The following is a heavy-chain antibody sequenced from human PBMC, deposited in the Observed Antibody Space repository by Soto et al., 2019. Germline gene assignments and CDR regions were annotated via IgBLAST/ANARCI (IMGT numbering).Heavy chain of an antibody. D-gene: IGHD3-10*01. CDR1: GFTFGSYA. Sequence: GGSLRLSCAASGFTFGSYAMHWVRQAPGKGLEWVAVISYDGSNKYYADSVKGRFTISRDNSKNTLYLQMNSLRAEDTAVYYCARLIYGSGSYYNVFGYWGQGTLVTVSS. V-gene: IGHV3-30-3*01. J-gene: IGHJ4*02. CDR2: ISYDGSNK. CDR3: ARLIYGSGSYYNVFGY.